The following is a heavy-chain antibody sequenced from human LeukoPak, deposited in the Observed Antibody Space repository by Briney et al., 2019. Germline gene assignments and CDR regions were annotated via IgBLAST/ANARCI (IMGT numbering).Heavy chain of an antibody. CDR3: AELGITMIGGV. CDR1: GFTFSSYW. CDR2: IKQDGSEK. J-gene: IGHJ6*04. Sequence: HPGGSLRLSCAASGFTFSSYWMSWVRQAPGKGLEWVANIKQDGSEKYYADSVKGRFTVSRDNAKNSLYLQMNSLRAEDTAVYYCAELGITMIGGVWGKGTTVTISS. V-gene: IGHV3-7*01. D-gene: IGHD3-10*02.